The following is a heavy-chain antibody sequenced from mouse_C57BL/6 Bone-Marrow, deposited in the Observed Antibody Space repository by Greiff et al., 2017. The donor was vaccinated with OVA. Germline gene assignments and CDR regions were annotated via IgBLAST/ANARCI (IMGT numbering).Heavy chain of an antibody. CDR3: ARRYYGSSYGYFDV. V-gene: IGHV5-17*01. CDR1: GFTFSDYG. J-gene: IGHJ1*03. CDR2: ISSGSSTI. Sequence: EVMLVESGGGLVKPGGSLTLSCAASGFTFSDYGMHWVRQAPEKGLEWVAYISSGSSTIYYAGTVTGRFTISRDNAKNTLFLQRTSLRSEDTAMYYCARRYYGSSYGYFDVWGTGTTVTVSS. D-gene: IGHD1-1*01.